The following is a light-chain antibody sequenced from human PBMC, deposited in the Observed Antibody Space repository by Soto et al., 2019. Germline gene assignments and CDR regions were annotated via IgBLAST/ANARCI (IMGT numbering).Light chain of an antibody. V-gene: IGLV2-8*01. CDR1: SSDVGGYNY. Sequence: QSVLTQPPSASESPGQSVTISCTGTSSDVGGYNYVSWYQQQPGKAPKLIIYEVTKRPSGVPDRFSGSKSGNTASLAVSGLQAEDEADYYCSSYAGSNIFYVFGTGTKVTVL. CDR3: SSYAGSNIFYV. J-gene: IGLJ1*01. CDR2: EVT.